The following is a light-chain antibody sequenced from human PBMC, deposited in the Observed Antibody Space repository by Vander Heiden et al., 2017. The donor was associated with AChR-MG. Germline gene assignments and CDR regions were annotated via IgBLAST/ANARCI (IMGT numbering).Light chain of an antibody. CDR1: QSVSSD. CDR3: QQYDCWPPWYT. V-gene: IGKV3-15*01. Sequence: EIVMTQSPATLSVSPGERATLSCRASQSVSSDLAWYQQKPGQAPRLLIYAASSRASGIPARFSGSGSGTEFTLTISRLQSEDSAVYYCQQYDCWPPWYTFGQGTKLEIK. J-gene: IGKJ2*01. CDR2: AAS.